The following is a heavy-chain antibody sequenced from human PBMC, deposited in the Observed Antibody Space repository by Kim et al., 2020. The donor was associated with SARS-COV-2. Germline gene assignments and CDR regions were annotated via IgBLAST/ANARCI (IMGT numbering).Heavy chain of an antibody. J-gene: IGHJ4*02. CDR2: ISYVGSNN. Sequence: GGSLRLSCAASGFTFSSYGMHWVRQAPGKGLEWVAVISYVGSNNYYADSVKGRFTISRDNSKNTLYLQMNSLRAEDTAVYYCAKDSGRITMIVVVITGIDYWGQGTLVTVSS. CDR3: AKDSGRITMIVVVITGIDY. V-gene: IGHV3-30*18. D-gene: IGHD3-22*01. CDR1: GFTFSSYG.